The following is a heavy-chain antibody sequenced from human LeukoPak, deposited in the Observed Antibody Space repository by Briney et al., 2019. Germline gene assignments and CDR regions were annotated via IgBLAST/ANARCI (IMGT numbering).Heavy chain of an antibody. J-gene: IGHJ4*02. CDR1: GFTFSSYS. D-gene: IGHD3-22*01. Sequence: GGSLRLSCAASGFTFSSYSMNWVRQAPGKGLEWVSSISSSSSYIYYADSVKGRFTISRDNSKNTLYLQMNSLRAEDTAVYYCATLFDSSGYYGLFDYWGQGTLVTVSS. CDR3: ATLFDSSGYYGLFDY. CDR2: ISSSSSYI. V-gene: IGHV3-21*04.